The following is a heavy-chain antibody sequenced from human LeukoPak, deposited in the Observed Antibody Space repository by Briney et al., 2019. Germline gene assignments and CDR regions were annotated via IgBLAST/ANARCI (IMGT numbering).Heavy chain of an antibody. CDR1: GGSFSGYY. J-gene: IGHJ4*02. CDR3: ARAGRIEAASTYYFDY. CDR2: INHSGST. V-gene: IGHV4-34*01. Sequence: PSETLSLTCAVYGGSFSGYYWSWIRQPPGKGLEWIGEINHSGSTNYNPSLKSRVTISVDTSKNQFSLRLSSVTAADTAVYYCARAGRIEAASTYYFDYWGQGTLVTVSS. D-gene: IGHD6-13*01.